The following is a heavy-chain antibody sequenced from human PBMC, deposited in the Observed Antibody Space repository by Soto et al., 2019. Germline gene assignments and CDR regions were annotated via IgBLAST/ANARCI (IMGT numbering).Heavy chain of an antibody. CDR1: GYTFTSYA. V-gene: IGHV1-3*01. CDR3: ARTGVVTRQYYFDY. J-gene: IGHJ4*02. Sequence: QVQLVQSGAEVKKPGASVKVSCKASGYTFTSYAMHWVRQAAGQRLEWMGWINAGNGNTKYSQKFQGRVTITRDTSASTAYMELSSLRSEDTAVYYCARTGVVTRQYYFDYWGQGTLVTVSS. D-gene: IGHD3-3*01. CDR2: INAGNGNT.